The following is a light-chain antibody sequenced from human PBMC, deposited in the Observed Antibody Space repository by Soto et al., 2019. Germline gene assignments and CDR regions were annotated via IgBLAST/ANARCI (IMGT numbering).Light chain of an antibody. CDR1: QSISSY. Sequence: LLTQSPATLSVSPGQRVTLSCRASQSISSYLAWYQQRPGQPSRLLIYDASNRATGIPARFSGSGSGTDFTLTISRLEPEDFAVYYCQQYGSSPRTFGQGTKVDIK. CDR2: DAS. CDR3: QQYGSSPRT. V-gene: IGKV3-20*01. J-gene: IGKJ1*01.